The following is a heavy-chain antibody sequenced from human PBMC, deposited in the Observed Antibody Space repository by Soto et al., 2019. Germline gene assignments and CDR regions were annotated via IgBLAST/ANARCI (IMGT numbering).Heavy chain of an antibody. Sequence: SETLSLTCTVSGGSISSGGYYWSWIRQHPGKGLEWIGCIYYSGSTYYNPSLKSRVTISVDTSKNQFSLKLSSVTAADTAVYYCARWGELVRGVIITNWFDPWGQGTLVTVSS. CDR1: GGSISSGGYY. V-gene: IGHV4-31*03. CDR3: ARWGELVRGVIITNWFDP. CDR2: IYYSGST. D-gene: IGHD3-10*01. J-gene: IGHJ5*02.